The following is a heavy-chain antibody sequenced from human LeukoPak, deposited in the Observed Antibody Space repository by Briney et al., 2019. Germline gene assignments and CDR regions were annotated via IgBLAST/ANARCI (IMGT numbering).Heavy chain of an antibody. J-gene: IGHJ4*02. CDR3: ARGGRYFDWLLPYYFDY. D-gene: IGHD3-9*01. V-gene: IGHV4-31*03. Sequence: SQTLSLTCNVSGGSISSGGSRWSWIRQHPGKGLEWIGYIYYSGSTYYNPSLESRLTMSVDTSKNQFSLKLSSVTAADTAVYYCARGGRYFDWLLPYYFDYWGQGTLVTVSS. CDR1: GGSISSGGSR. CDR2: IYYSGST.